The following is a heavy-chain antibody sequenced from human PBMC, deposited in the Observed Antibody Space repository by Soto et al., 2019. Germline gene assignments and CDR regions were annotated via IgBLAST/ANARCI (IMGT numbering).Heavy chain of an antibody. CDR2: IKGDGSEQ. CDR1: GFALSSFW. J-gene: IGHJ4*02. CDR3: TRNQVKADY. D-gene: IGHD3-22*01. V-gene: IGHV3-7*01. Sequence: EVQLVESGGDLVQPGGSLRLSCVASGFALSSFWMTWVRQAPGKGLEWVAKIKGDGSEQNYVDSVRGRFTISRDNAKNSVYLQMNSLRVDDTAVCYCTRNQVKADYWGQGTLVTVSS.